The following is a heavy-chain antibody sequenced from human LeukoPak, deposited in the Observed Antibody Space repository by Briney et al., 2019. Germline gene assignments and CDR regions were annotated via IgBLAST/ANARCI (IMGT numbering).Heavy chain of an antibody. D-gene: IGHD2-2*01. V-gene: IGHV3-23*01. J-gene: IGHJ5*02. Sequence: PGGSLRLSCAASGFTFSSYAMSWVRQAQGKGLDWVSGLSGGGGSTYYADSVKGRFTISRDNSKNTLYLQMNSLRAEDTAIYYCARTGYCSSTSCSAGFDPWGQGTLVTVSS. CDR3: ARTGYCSSTSCSAGFDP. CDR2: LSGGGGST. CDR1: GFTFSSYA.